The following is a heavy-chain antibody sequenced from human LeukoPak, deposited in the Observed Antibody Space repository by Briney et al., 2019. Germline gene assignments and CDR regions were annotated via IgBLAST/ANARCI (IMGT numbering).Heavy chain of an antibody. CDR2: ISSSGTTI. J-gene: IGHJ4*02. V-gene: IGHV3-48*04. Sequence: GGSLRLSCAASGFTFSSYAMHWVRQAPGKGLEWVAYISSSGTTICYADSVKGRFTISRDNAKNSLYLQMNSLRAEDTAVYYCARDRGTYYDLLTGYSASGDFDYWGQGTLVTVSS. CDR1: GFTFSSYA. CDR3: ARDRGTYYDLLTGYSASGDFDY. D-gene: IGHD3-9*01.